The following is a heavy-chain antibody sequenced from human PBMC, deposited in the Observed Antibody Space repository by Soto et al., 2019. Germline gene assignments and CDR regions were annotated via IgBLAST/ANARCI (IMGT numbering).Heavy chain of an antibody. J-gene: IGHJ4*02. Sequence: QVQLVESGGGVVQPGRSLRLSCAASGFTFSSYGMHWVRQAPGKGLEWVAVIWYDGSNKYYADSVKGRFTISRDNSKNPLYPQMTSLRAEDTAVYYCARGASGVVAATPLDYWGQGTLVTVSS. CDR3: ARGASGVVAATPLDY. D-gene: IGHD2-15*01. CDR1: GFTFSSYG. V-gene: IGHV3-33*01. CDR2: IWYDGSNK.